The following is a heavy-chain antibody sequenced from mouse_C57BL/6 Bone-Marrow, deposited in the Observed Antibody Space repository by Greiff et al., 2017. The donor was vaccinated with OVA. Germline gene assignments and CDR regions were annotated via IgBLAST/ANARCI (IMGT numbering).Heavy chain of an antibody. J-gene: IGHJ3*01. D-gene: IGHD1-1*01. CDR1: GFNIKNTY. CDR3: LYYYGSSYAWFAY. Sequence: VQLQQSVAELVRPGASVKLSCTASGFNIKNTYMHWVKQRPEQGLEWIGRIDPANGNTKYAPKFQGKATITADTSSNTAYLQLSSLTSEDTAIYYCLYYYGSSYAWFAYWGQGTLVTVSA. V-gene: IGHV14-3*01. CDR2: IDPANGNT.